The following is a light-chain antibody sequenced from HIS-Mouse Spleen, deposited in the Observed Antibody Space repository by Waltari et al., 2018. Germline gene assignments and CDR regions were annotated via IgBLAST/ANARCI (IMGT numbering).Light chain of an antibody. CDR2: GKN. J-gene: IGLJ2*01. Sequence: SSELTQDPAVSVALGQTVRITCQGDSLRSYYASWYQQKPGQAPVLVIYGKNNRPSGNPDGFAGSSSGNTASLTITGAQAEDEADYYCNSRDSSGNHVVFGGGTKLTVL. CDR3: NSRDSSGNHVV. CDR1: SLRSYY. V-gene: IGLV3-19*01.